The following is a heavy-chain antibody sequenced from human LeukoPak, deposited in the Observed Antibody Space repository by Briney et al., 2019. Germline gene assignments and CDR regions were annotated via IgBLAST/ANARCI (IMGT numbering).Heavy chain of an antibody. Sequence: PSETLSLTCAVSGYSISSGYYWGWIRQPPGKGLEWIGSIYHSGSTYYNPPLKSRVTISVDTSKNQFSLKLSSVTAADTAVYYCARHTIFGVVIYNWFDPWGQGTLVTVSS. V-gene: IGHV4-38-2*01. D-gene: IGHD3-3*01. CDR1: GYSISSGYY. J-gene: IGHJ5*02. CDR3: ARHTIFGVVIYNWFDP. CDR2: IYHSGST.